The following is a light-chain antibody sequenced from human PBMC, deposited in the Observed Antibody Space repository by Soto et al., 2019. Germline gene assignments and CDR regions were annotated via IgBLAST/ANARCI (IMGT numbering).Light chain of an antibody. Sequence: SYELTQAPSVSVSPRQTVSITCSGDKLGNKYVSWYQQKPGQSPVMVIYQSKKRPAGIPERFSASNSGNTATLTISGTQAMDEADYYCQAWDSGIVVFGGGTKLTVL. J-gene: IGLJ2*01. V-gene: IGLV3-1*01. CDR3: QAWDSGIVV. CDR2: QSK. CDR1: KLGNKY.